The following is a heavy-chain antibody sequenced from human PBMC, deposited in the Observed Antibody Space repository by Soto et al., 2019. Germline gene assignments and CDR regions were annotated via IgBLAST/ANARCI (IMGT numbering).Heavy chain of an antibody. J-gene: IGHJ6*02. CDR3: ARRLAAAGNHYGMDV. Sequence: GESLKISCKGSGYSFTSYWISWVRQMPGKGLEWMGRIDPSDSYTNYSPSFQGHVTISADKSISTAYLQWSSLKASDTAMYYCARRLAAAGNHYGMDVWGQVTTVTVSS. D-gene: IGHD6-13*01. V-gene: IGHV5-10-1*01. CDR2: IDPSDSYT. CDR1: GYSFTSYW.